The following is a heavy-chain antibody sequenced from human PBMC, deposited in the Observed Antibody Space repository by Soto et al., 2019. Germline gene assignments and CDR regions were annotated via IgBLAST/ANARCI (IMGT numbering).Heavy chain of an antibody. Sequence: QVQLQESGPGLVKPSGTLSLTCAVSGGSISSSNWWSWVRQPPGKGLEWIGEIYHSGRTNYNPALKCRITIAVEKVKHQLALKLGSVIAADTAVLYCGRAYVWGSYRHLDYWGQGTLVTVSS. CDR2: IYHSGRT. V-gene: IGHV4-4*02. CDR1: GGSISSSNW. CDR3: GRAYVWGSYRHLDY. D-gene: IGHD3-16*02. J-gene: IGHJ4*02.